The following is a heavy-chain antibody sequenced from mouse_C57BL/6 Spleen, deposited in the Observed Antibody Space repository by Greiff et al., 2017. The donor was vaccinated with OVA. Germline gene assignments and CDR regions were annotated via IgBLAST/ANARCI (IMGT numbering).Heavy chain of an antibody. D-gene: IGHD2-4*01. Sequence: VQLQQSGAELVRPGASVKLSCTASGFNIKDVYMHWVKQRPEQGLEWIGWIDPENGDTEYASKFQGKATITADTSSNTAYLQLSSLTSEDTAVYYCTTWGIYYDYDKFAYWGQGTLVTVSA. V-gene: IGHV14-4*01. CDR1: GFNIKDVY. CDR2: IDPENGDT. CDR3: TTWGIYYDYDKFAY. J-gene: IGHJ3*01.